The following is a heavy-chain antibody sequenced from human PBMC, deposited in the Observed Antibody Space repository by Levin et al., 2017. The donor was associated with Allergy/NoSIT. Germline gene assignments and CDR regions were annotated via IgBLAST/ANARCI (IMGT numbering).Heavy chain of an antibody. D-gene: IGHD3-10*01. CDR1: GFNFSEYY. CDR3: ARESTLSMTRGVITVLD. Sequence: GGSLRLSCAASGFNFSEYYMTWIRQAPGKGLEWVAYIRYSSTYINYADSVKGRFTISRDNAKDSLYLQMNSLRAEDTAVYYCARESTLSMTRGVITVLDWGQGTLVTVSS. CDR2: IRYSSTYI. V-gene: IGHV3-11*05. J-gene: IGHJ4*02.